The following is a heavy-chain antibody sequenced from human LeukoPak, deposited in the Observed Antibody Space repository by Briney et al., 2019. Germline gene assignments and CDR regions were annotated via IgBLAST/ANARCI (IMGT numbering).Heavy chain of an antibody. J-gene: IGHJ4*02. Sequence: GGSLRLSCAASGFTFDDYAMHWVRQAPGKGLEWVSGISWNSGSIGYADSVKGRFTISRDNAKNSLYLQMNSLRAEDTALYYCAKDKRRPVRGPNFDYWGQGTLVTVSS. CDR1: GFTFDDYA. D-gene: IGHD3-10*01. CDR3: AKDKRRPVRGPNFDY. CDR2: ISWNSGSI. V-gene: IGHV3-9*01.